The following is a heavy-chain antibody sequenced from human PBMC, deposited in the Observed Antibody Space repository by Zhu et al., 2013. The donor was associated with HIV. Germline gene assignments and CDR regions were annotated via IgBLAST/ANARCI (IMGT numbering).Heavy chain of an antibody. CDR3: AKSRVPAARVTTFDY. Sequence: EVQLVESGGVVVQPGGSLRLSCAASGFTFDDYAMHWVRQAPGKGLEWVSLISWDGGSTYYADSVKGRFTISRDNSKNSLYLQMNSLRAEDTALYYCAKSRVPAARVTTFDYWGQGTLVTVSS. J-gene: IGHJ4*02. D-gene: IGHD2-2*01. CDR2: ISWDGGST. CDR1: GFTFDDYA. V-gene: IGHV3-43D*03.